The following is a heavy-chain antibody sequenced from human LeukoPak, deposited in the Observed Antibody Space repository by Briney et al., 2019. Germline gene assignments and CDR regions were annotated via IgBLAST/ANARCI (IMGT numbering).Heavy chain of an antibody. V-gene: IGHV4-34*01. CDR1: GGSFSGYY. D-gene: IGHD2-15*01. Sequence: SETLSLTCAVYGGSFSGYYWSWIRQPPGKGLEWIGEINHSGSTNYNPSLKSRVTISVDTSKNQFSLKLSSVTAADTAVYYCATSSLGYCSGGSCANLFDPWGQGTLVTVSS. J-gene: IGHJ5*02. CDR2: INHSGST. CDR3: ATSSLGYCSGGSCANLFDP.